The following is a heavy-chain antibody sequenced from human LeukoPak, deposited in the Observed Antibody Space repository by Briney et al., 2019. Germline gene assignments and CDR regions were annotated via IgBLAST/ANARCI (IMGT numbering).Heavy chain of an antibody. J-gene: IGHJ4*02. CDR3: ARHYYDSSGYYSPFGY. CDR1: GYTFTSYG. V-gene: IGHV1-18*01. CDR2: ISAYNGNT. D-gene: IGHD3-22*01. Sequence: ASVKVSCKASGYTFTSYGISWVRQAPGQGLEWMGWISAYNGNTNYAQKLQGRVTMATDTSTSTAYMELRSLRSDDTAVYYCARHYYDSSGYYSPFGYWGQGTLVTVSS.